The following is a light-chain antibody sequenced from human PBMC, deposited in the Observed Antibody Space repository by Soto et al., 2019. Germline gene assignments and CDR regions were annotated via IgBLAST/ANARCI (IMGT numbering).Light chain of an antibody. CDR2: KAS. CDR3: QQYNSYLGT. J-gene: IGKJ1*01. CDR1: QTISTW. Sequence: IQMTQSPSTLSASVGDRVTFTCRASQTISTWLAWYQQKPGEAPKLLIYKASTLEVGVPSRFSASGSGTEFTLTINTLQPADFATYYCQQYNSYLGTFGQGTKVEIK. V-gene: IGKV1-5*03.